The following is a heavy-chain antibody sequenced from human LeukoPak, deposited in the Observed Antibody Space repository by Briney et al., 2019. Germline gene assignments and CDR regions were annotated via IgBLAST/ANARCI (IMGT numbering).Heavy chain of an antibody. Sequence: GGSLRLSCAASGFTFNNYWMSWVRQAPGKGLEWLANIKEDGSRKYHVDSVKGRFTISRDNAKKSLILQMNSLRAEDTAVYYCARDGVTSSVDYWGQGTLVTVSS. J-gene: IGHJ4*02. D-gene: IGHD2-21*02. CDR3: ARDGVTSSVDY. V-gene: IGHV3-7*01. CDR1: GFTFNNYW. CDR2: IKEDGSRK.